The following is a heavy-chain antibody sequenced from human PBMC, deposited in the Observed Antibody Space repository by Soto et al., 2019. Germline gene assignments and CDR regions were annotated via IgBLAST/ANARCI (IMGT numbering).Heavy chain of an antibody. J-gene: IGHJ4*02. D-gene: IGHD3-22*01. Sequence: GPTLVNHTQTLSLTCTFSWFSLSTSGMRVSWIRQPPGKALEWLARIDWDDDKFYSTPLKTRLTISKDTSKNQVVLTMTNMDPVDTATYYCARTLTHYYDSSGYSYFDYWGQGTLVTVSS. CDR2: IDWDDDK. CDR1: WFSLSTSGMR. V-gene: IGHV2-70*04. CDR3: ARTLTHYYDSSGYSYFDY.